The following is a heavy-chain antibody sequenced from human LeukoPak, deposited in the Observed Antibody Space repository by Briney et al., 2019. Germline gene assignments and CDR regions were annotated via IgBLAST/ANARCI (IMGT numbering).Heavy chain of an antibody. Sequence: PSETLSLTCTVSGGSISNYHWSWIRQPPGRGLEWVGFIYYSGSTNYNPSLKSRVSMSVATSTNQFSLKLSSVTAADTALYYCARRLYVDAFDIWGQGTMVTVSS. CDR3: ARRLYVDAFDI. V-gene: IGHV4-59*08. CDR2: IYYSGST. J-gene: IGHJ3*02. D-gene: IGHD2/OR15-2a*01. CDR1: GGSISNYH.